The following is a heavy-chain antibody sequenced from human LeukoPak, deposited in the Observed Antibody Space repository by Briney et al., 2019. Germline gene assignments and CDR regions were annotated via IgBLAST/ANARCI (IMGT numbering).Heavy chain of an antibody. D-gene: IGHD2-2*01. CDR2: ISSSGSTI. Sequence: GGSLRLSCAASGFTFSSYEMNWVRQAPGKGREWVSYISSSGSTIYYAASVKGRFTISRDNAKNSLYLQMNSLRAEDTAVYYCAREDCSSTSCYVGYWGQGTLVTVSS. CDR3: AREDCSSTSCYVGY. V-gene: IGHV3-48*03. J-gene: IGHJ4*02. CDR1: GFTFSSYE.